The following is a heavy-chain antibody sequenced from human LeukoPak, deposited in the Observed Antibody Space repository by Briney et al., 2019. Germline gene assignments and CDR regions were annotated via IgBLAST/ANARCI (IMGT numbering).Heavy chain of an antibody. CDR3: AWELGYCSSTSCYRISITGGWFDP. D-gene: IGHD2-2*02. Sequence: SVKVSCKASGGTFSSYAISWVRQAPGQGLEWMGGIIPIFGTANYAQKFQGRVTVTADESTSTAYMELSSLRSEDTAVYYCAWELGYCSSTSCYRISITGGWFDPWGQGTLVTVSS. J-gene: IGHJ5*02. CDR1: GGTFSSYA. CDR2: IIPIFGTA. V-gene: IGHV1-69*13.